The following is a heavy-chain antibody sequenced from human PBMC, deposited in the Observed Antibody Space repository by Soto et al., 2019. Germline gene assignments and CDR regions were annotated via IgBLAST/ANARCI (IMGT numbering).Heavy chain of an antibody. V-gene: IGHV1-2*04. CDR1: GYTFTGYY. CDR3: ARCPRLRIIGGVFATFDY. Sequence: ASVKVSCKASGYTFTGYYMHWVRQAPGQGLEWMGWINPNSGGTNYAQKFQGWVTMTRDTSISTAYMELSRLRSDDTAVYYCARCPRLRIIGGVFATFDYWGQGTLVTVSS. CDR2: INPNSGGT. D-gene: IGHD2-8*02. J-gene: IGHJ4*02.